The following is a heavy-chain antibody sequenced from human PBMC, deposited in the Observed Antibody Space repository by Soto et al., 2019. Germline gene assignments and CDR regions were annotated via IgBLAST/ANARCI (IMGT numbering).Heavy chain of an antibody. D-gene: IGHD6-13*01. CDR3: VKDESINWYSGHFRH. V-gene: IGHV3-9*01. Sequence: PGGSLRLSCEAPGLTFDDYAMYWVRQVPGKGLEWVSGINWNSGSIGYGDSVKGRFAISRDNAKNSLHLQMNSLSAEDTAFYYCVKDESINWYSGHFRHWGQGTLVT. CDR2: INWNSGSI. CDR1: GLTFDDYA. J-gene: IGHJ1*01.